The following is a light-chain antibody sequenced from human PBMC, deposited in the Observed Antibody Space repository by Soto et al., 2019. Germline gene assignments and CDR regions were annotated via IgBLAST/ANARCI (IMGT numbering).Light chain of an antibody. V-gene: IGKV1-5*03. J-gene: IGKJ2*01. CDR2: KAS. Sequence: DIQLTQFPSTLSASIGDRVTITCRASQSVRSWLAWYQQKPGKAPKLLIYKASSLESGVPSRFSGSGSGTEFTLTITSLQPDDFATYYCHQYDSLFTFGQGTKVDIK. CDR3: HQYDSLFT. CDR1: QSVRSW.